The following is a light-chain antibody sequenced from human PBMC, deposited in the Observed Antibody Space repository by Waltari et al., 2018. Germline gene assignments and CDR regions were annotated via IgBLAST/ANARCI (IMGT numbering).Light chain of an antibody. CDR3: GTWDSSLSVGV. V-gene: IGLV1-51*01. Sequence: QSVLTQPPSVSAAPGQTVTISCSGSDSNVGNDYVSWYQQLPGRAPKLLIYDDENRPSGIPDRFSGSKAGPSATLAITGLQTGDEADYFCGTWDSSLSVGVFGTGTKVTV. J-gene: IGLJ1*01. CDR2: DDE. CDR1: DSNVGNDY.